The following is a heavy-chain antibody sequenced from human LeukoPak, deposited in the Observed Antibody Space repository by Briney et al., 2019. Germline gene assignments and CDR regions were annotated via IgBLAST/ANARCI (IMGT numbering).Heavy chain of an antibody. V-gene: IGHV4-59*01. Sequence: PSETLSLTCTVSGASISSYYWSWIRQPPGKGLEWIGYIYYSGDTNFNPSLNNPSLKSRATISVDASKNQFSLKLSSMTAADTAVYYCASGPYPAAGTDHQFDYWGQGTLVTVSS. CDR3: ASGPYPAAGTDHQFDY. CDR1: GASISSYY. D-gene: IGHD6-13*01. CDR2: IYYSGDT. J-gene: IGHJ4*02.